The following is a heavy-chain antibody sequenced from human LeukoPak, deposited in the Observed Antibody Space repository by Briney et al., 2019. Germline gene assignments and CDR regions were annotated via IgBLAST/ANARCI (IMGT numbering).Heavy chain of an antibody. CDR1: GFTFSSYA. CDR2: ISGSGGST. Sequence: GGSLRLSCAASGFTFSSYAMSWARQAPGKGLEWVSAISGSGGSTYYADSVKGRFTISRDNSKNTLYLQMNSLRAEDTAVYYCAKDAHSSGWYKLEYRYFDYWGQGTLVTVSS. J-gene: IGHJ4*02. D-gene: IGHD6-19*01. V-gene: IGHV3-23*01. CDR3: AKDAHSSGWYKLEYRYFDY.